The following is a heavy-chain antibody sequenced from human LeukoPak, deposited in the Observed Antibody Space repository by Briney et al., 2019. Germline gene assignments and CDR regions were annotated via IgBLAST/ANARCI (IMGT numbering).Heavy chain of an antibody. D-gene: IGHD4-23*01. Sequence: SETLSLTCAVYGGSFSGYYWSWIRQPPGKGLEWIGEINHSGSTNYNPSLKSRVTISVDTSKNQFSLRLSSVTAADTAIYYCARLRSYGGNRGIDYWGQGTLVAVSS. CDR2: INHSGST. CDR1: GGSFSGYY. J-gene: IGHJ4*02. CDR3: ARLRSYGGNRGIDY. V-gene: IGHV4-34*01.